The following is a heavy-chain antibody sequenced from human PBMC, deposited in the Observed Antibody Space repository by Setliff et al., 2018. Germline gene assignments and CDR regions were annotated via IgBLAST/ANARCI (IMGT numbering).Heavy chain of an antibody. J-gene: IGHJ4*02. CDR1: GFTFSSYS. D-gene: IGHD2-15*01. Sequence: GSLRLSCAASGFTFSSYSMNWVRQAPGKGLEWVSVITSSGRDTYYADSVKGRFTISRDNSKNTVYLQMNSLRAEDTAIYYCAKMVGGSRSSGSCYFDYWGQGTLVTVSS. V-gene: IGHV3-23*01. CDR2: ITSSGRDT. CDR3: AKMVGGSRSSGSCYFDY.